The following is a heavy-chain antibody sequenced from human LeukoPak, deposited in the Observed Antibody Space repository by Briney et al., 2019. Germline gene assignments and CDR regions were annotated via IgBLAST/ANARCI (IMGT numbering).Heavy chain of an antibody. CDR1: GGSISSYY. D-gene: IGHD4-23*01. CDR2: IYYTGST. CDR3: ARAWGVYGGNLYFDY. V-gene: IGHV4-59*08. J-gene: IGHJ4*02. Sequence: SETLSLTCTVSGGSISSYYWSWIRQPPGKGLEWIGYIYYTGSTNYNPSLKSRVAISVDTSKNQFPLNLSSVTAADTAVYYCARAWGVYGGNLYFDYWGQGTLVTVSS.